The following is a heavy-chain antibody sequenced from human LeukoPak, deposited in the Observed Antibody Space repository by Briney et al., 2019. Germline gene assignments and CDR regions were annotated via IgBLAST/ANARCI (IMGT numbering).Heavy chain of an antibody. V-gene: IGHV3-23*01. CDR2: ISGCGVMT. CDR3: PKDRSIAAGDDAFDI. Sequence: GGSLRLSCAASGFTFSDYAMTWVRQAPGKGLEGVATISGCGVMTYYADSVKGRFTFSGDNSKNTLYLQMNSLRAEDTAVYYCPKDRSIAAGDDAFDIWGQGTMVTVFS. D-gene: IGHD6-13*01. J-gene: IGHJ3*02. CDR1: GFTFSDYA.